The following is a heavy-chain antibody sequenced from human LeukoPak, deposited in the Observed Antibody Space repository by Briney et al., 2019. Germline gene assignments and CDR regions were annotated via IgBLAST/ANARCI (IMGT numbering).Heavy chain of an antibody. CDR2: VYYTGTT. D-gene: IGHD2/OR15-2a*01. Sequence: SETLSLTCTVSGGSISNTIYHGGWIRQPPGKGLEWAGTVYYTGTTYYNPSLKSRVTISVDTSKNQFSLTLHSVTAADTAVYYCAIYANSAAVYWGQGALVTVSS. V-gene: IGHV4-39*01. J-gene: IGHJ4*02. CDR1: GGSISNTIYH. CDR3: AIYANSAAVY.